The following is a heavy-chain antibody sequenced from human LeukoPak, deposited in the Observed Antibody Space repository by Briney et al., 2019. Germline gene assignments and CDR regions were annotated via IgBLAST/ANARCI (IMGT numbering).Heavy chain of an antibody. V-gene: IGHV1-18*01. CDR2: ISAYNGNT. J-gene: IGHJ4*02. CDR3: ARDEGYSYGPGSFDY. CDR1: GYTFTSYA. Sequence: ASVKVSCKASGYTFTSYAMNWVRQAPGQGLEWMGWISAYNGNTNYAQKLQGRVTMTTDTSTSTAYMELRSLRSDDTAVYYCARDEGYSYGPGSFDYWGQGTLVTVSS. D-gene: IGHD5-18*01.